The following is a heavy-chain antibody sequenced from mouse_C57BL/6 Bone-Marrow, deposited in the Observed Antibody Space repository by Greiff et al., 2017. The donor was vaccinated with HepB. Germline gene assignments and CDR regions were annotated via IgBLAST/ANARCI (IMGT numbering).Heavy chain of an antibody. D-gene: IGHD1-1*01. J-gene: IGHJ4*01. CDR1: GFNIKDDY. CDR2: IDPENGDT. CDR3: TRNYYGSSPYAMDY. V-gene: IGHV14-4*01. Sequence: VQLKESGAELVRPGASVKLSCTASGFNIKDDYMHWVKQRPEQGLEWIGWIDPENGDTEYASKFQGKATITADTSSNTAYLQLSSLTAEDTAVYYCTRNYYGSSPYAMDYWGQGTSVTVSS.